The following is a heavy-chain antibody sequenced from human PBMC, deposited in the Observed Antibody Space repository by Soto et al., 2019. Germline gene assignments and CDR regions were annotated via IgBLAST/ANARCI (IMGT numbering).Heavy chain of an antibody. CDR1: GFTFSSYG. CDR2: ISYDGSSK. J-gene: IGHJ4*02. V-gene: IGHV3-30*18. CDR3: ANAPAIVLVPAALGGDY. D-gene: IGHD2-2*01. Sequence: QVQLVESGGGVVQPGRSLRLSCAASGFTFSSYGMHWVRQAPGKGLEWVAVISYDGSSKYYADSVKGRFTISRDNSKNTLYLQMNSLRAEDTAVYYCANAPAIVLVPAALGGDYWGQGTLVTVSS.